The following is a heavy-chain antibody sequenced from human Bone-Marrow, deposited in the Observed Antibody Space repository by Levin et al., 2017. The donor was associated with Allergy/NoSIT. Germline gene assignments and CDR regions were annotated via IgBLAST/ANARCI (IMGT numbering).Heavy chain of an antibody. CDR3: AREYYQLSTSRYFDL. D-gene: IGHD2-2*01. J-gene: IGHJ2*01. CDR1: GFTFSGYE. V-gene: IGHV3-48*03. Sequence: GGSLRLSCAGSGFTFSGYEMNWVRQAPGKGLEWVSYISGDGNTLKSADSLRGRFTISRDNAESSLYLRMNSLRAEDTAVYYCAREYYQLSTSRYFDLWGRGTLVTVSS. CDR2: ISGDGNTL.